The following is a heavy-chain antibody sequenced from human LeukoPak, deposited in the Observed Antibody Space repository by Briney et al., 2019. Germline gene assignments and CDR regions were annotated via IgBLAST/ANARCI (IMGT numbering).Heavy chain of an antibody. CDR1: GYTFTSYY. V-gene: IGHV1-46*01. CDR2: INPSGGST. CDR3: AREQEAAADYDY. J-gene: IGHJ4*02. Sequence: ASVKVSCKASGYTFTSYYMHWVRQAPGQGLERMGIINPSGGSTSYAQKFQGRVTMTRDTSTSTVYMELSSLRSEDTAVYYCAREQEAAADYDYWGQGTLVTVSS. D-gene: IGHD6-13*01.